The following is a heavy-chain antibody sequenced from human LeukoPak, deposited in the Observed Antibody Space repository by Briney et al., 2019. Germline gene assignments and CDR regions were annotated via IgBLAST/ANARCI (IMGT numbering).Heavy chain of an antibody. Sequence: SETLSLTCTVSGGSISGYYWSWIRQPPGKGLEWLGYIYYSGSTNYNPSLKSRVTISVDTSKNQFSLKLSSVTAADTAVYYCARLERGYSYGYMSYYFDYWGQGTLVTVSS. J-gene: IGHJ4*02. V-gene: IGHV4-59*01. CDR2: IYYSGST. CDR3: ARLERGYSYGYMSYYFDY. CDR1: GGSISGYY. D-gene: IGHD5-18*01.